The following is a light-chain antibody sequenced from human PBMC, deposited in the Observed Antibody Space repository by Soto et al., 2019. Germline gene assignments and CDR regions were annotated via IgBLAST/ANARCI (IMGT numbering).Light chain of an antibody. CDR2: KAS. V-gene: IGKV1-5*03. J-gene: IGKJ4*01. Sequence: DIQMTQSPSTLSASVGDRVTITCRASQSISSWLAWYQQKPGKAPKLLIYKASSLESGVTSRFSGSGSGTEFTLTISSLQPDDFATSYCQQYNHYSINFSRGTKVELK. CDR3: QQYNHYSIN. CDR1: QSISSW.